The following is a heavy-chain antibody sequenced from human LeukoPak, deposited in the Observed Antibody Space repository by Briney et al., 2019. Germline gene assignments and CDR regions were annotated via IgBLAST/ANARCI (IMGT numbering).Heavy chain of an antibody. Sequence: GGSLRLSCAASGFTFSTYEMNWVRQAPGKGLEWVSYINRSGSTIYYADSVKGRFTISRDNAKNSLYLQMNSLRAEDTAVYYCARGDYGGVDYWGQGTLVTVSS. CDR1: GFTFSTYE. D-gene: IGHD4-23*01. CDR2: INRSGSTI. J-gene: IGHJ4*02. CDR3: ARGDYGGVDY. V-gene: IGHV3-48*03.